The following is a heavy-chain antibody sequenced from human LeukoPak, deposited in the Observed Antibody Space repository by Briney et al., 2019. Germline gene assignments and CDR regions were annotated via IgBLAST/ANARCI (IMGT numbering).Heavy chain of an antibody. CDR1: GYTFTGYY. J-gene: IGHJ4*02. V-gene: IGHV1-2*02. Sequence: GASVKVSCKASGYTFTGYYMHWVRQAPGQGLEWMGWINPNSGGTNYAQKFQGRVTMTRDTSISTAYMELSSLRSDDTAVYYCARALDIVATDFDYWGQGTLVTVSS. D-gene: IGHD5-12*01. CDR3: ARALDIVATDFDY. CDR2: INPNSGGT.